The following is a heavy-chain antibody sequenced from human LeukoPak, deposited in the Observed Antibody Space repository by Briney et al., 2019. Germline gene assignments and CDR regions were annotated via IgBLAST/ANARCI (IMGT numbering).Heavy chain of an antibody. V-gene: IGHV4/OR15-8*01. J-gene: IGHJ3*02. CDR3: ARVCCGGVLTGFNDAFDI. D-gene: IGHD3-9*01. CDR2: INHSGGT. CDR1: GGSISSTYY. Sequence: PSETLSLTCIVSGGSISSTYYWSWIRQSPGKGLEWIGEINHSGGTNYNPSLKSRVTMSVDTSKNQFSLKLSSVTAADTAVYYCARVCCGGVLTGFNDAFDIWGQGTMVTVSS.